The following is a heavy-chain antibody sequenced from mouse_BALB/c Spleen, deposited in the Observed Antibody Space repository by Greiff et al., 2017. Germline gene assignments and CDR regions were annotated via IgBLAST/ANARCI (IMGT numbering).Heavy chain of an antibody. CDR3: ARGSYGGSLWDFDG. Sequence: EVNVVESGGGLVQPGGSLRLSCATSGFTFSDFYMEWVRQPPGKRLEWIAASRNKANDYTTEYSASVKGRFIVSRDTSQSILYLQMHALRAEDTAMYYCARGSYGGSLWDFDGWGAGTTVTVSS. CDR2: SRNKANDYTT. J-gene: IGHJ1*01. CDR1: GFTFSDFY. V-gene: IGHV7-1*02. D-gene: IGHD1-1*01.